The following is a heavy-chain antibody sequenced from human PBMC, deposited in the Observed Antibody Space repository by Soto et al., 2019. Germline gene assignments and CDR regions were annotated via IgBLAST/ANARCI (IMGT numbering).Heavy chain of an antibody. CDR2: ISYSGST. V-gene: IGHV4-31*03. CDR3: AGGSTTMVVIIGAAFHI. Sequence: SETLSLTCTVSGGSISSGGYYWNWIRQHPGKGLEWIGYISYSGSTYYNPSLKSRVTISIDTSKNHFSLILDSVTAADTAMYYCAGGSTTMVVIIGAAFHIWGQGTMVTVSS. CDR1: GGSISSGGYY. D-gene: IGHD2-21*01. J-gene: IGHJ3*02.